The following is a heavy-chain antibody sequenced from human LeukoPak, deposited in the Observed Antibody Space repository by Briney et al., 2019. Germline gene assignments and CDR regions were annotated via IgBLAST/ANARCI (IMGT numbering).Heavy chain of an antibody. V-gene: IGHV1-69*13. CDR3: ARDRVRWVGTAPNNWFDP. Sequence: GASVKVSCKASGGTFSSYAISWVRQAPGQGLEWMGGIIPIFGTANYAQKFQGRVTITADESTSTAYMELSSLRSEDTAVYYCARDRVRWVGTAPNNWFDPWGQGTLVTVSS. D-gene: IGHD3-10*01. J-gene: IGHJ5*02. CDR1: GGTFSSYA. CDR2: IIPIFGTA.